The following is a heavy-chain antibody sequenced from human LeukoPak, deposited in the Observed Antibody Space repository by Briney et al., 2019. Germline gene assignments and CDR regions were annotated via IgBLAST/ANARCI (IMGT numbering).Heavy chain of an antibody. Sequence: GASVKVSCKASGYTFTSYGISWVRQAPGQGLEWMGWISAYNGNTNYAQKLQGRVTMTTDTPTSTAYMKLRSLRSDDTAVYYCARDVIIAAAGPDYWGQGTLVTVSS. CDR3: ARDVIIAAAGPDY. J-gene: IGHJ4*02. D-gene: IGHD6-13*01. V-gene: IGHV1-18*01. CDR2: ISAYNGNT. CDR1: GYTFTSYG.